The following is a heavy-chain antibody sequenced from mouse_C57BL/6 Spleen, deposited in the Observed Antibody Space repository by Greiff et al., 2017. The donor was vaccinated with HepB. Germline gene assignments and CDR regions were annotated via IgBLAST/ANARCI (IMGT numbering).Heavy chain of an antibody. V-gene: IGHV1-61*01. D-gene: IGHD1-1*01. CDR1: GYTFTSYW. CDR3: ARTTTVPYWYFDV. J-gene: IGHJ1*03. CDR2: IYPSDSET. Sequence: QVQLQQPGAELVRPGSSVKLSCKASGYTFTSYWMDWVKQRPGQGLEWIGNIYPSDSETHYNQKFKDKATLTVDKSSSTAYMQLSSLTSEDSAVYYCARTTTVPYWYFDVWGTGTTVTVSS.